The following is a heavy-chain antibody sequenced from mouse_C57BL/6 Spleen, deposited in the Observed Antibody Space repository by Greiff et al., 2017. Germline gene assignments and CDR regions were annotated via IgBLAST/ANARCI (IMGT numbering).Heavy chain of an antibody. CDR2: INPNYGTT. CDR1: GYSFTDYN. V-gene: IGHV1-39*01. J-gene: IGHJ4*01. D-gene: IGHD1-1*01. CDR3: ARDYYGSSYDYYAMDY. Sequence: VQLQQSGPELVKPGASVKISCKASGYSFTDYNMNWVKQSNGKSLEWIGVINPNYGTTSYNQQFKGKATLTVDQSSSTAYMQLNRLTSEDSAVYYGARDYYGSSYDYYAMDYWGQGTSVTVSS.